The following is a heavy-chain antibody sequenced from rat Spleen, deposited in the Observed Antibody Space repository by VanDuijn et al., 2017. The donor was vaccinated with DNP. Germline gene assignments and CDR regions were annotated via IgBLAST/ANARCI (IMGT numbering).Heavy chain of an antibody. V-gene: IGHV3-3*01. CDR3: ARWRYYFDY. Sequence: EVQLQESGPGLVKPSQSLSLTCSVTGYSITTNHQWTWIRKFPGNTLEWMGYINSAGSTDYNPSLTSRISITRDTSKNQFFLHLNSVTTEDTATYYCARWRYYFDYWGQGVMVTVSS. CDR1: GYSITTNHQ. D-gene: IGHD1-11*01. CDR2: INSAGST. J-gene: IGHJ2*01.